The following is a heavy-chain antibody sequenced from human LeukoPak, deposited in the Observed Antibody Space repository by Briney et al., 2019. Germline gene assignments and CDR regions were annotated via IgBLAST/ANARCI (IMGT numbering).Heavy chain of an antibody. CDR2: ISSSSSYT. J-gene: IGHJ6*02. V-gene: IGHV3-11*05. Sequence: PGGSLRLSCAASGFTFSSYAMSWVRQAPGKGLEWVSYISSSSSYTNYADSVKGRFTISRDNAKNSLYLQMNSLRAEDTAVYYCAREESGYDLYYYYYYGMDVWGQGTTVTVSS. CDR1: GFTFSSYA. CDR3: AREESGYDLYYYYYYGMDV. D-gene: IGHD5-12*01.